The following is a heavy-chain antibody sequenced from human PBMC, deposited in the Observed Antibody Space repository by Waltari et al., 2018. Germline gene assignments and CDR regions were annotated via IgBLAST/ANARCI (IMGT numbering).Heavy chain of an antibody. CDR1: GGSLTAYY. Sequence: QVQLQQWGAGLVQPSETLSLTCAVSGGSLTAYYWTWIRQPPGKGLEWIGQTNEYGSTQYTPSLRGRVSISRDTSTNKIFLDLTSVTAADTAVYYCARGPPDGFHIWGQGTVVTVSS. CDR3: ARGPPDGFHI. CDR2: TNEYGST. J-gene: IGHJ3*02. V-gene: IGHV4-34*02.